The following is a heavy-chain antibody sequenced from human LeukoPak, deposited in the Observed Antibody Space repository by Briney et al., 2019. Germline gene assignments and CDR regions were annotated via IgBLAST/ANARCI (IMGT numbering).Heavy chain of an antibody. CDR3: ARANALYCSSTSCLFDY. Sequence: ASVKVSCKASGYTFTDYYIHWVRQAPGKGLEWMAWINPNSGGTYYAQNFHDRITLTRDTSISTAYMELSGLRSDDTAIYYCARANALYCSSTSCLFDYWGQGTLVTVSS. CDR1: GYTFTDYY. V-gene: IGHV1-2*02. J-gene: IGHJ4*02. CDR2: INPNSGGT. D-gene: IGHD2-2*01.